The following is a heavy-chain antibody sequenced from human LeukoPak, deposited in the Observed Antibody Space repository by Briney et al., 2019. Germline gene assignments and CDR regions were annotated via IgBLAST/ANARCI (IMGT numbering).Heavy chain of an antibody. Sequence: GGSLRLSCAASGFTFSSYEMNWVRQAPGKGLEWVSYISSSGSTIYYADSVKGRFTISRDNAKNSLYLQMNSLRATDTAVYYCARRSIYCSGGSCYSYFDYWGQGTLVTVSS. CDR2: ISSSGSTI. D-gene: IGHD2-15*01. CDR1: GFTFSSYE. V-gene: IGHV3-48*03. J-gene: IGHJ4*02. CDR3: ARRSIYCSGGSCYSYFDY.